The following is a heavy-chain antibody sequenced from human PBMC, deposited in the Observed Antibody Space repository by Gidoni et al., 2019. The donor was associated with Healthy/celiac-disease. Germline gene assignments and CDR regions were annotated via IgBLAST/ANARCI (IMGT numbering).Heavy chain of an antibody. CDR2: INHSGST. J-gene: IGHJ5*02. CDR3: ARGTGRQLVPRRGNWFDP. Sequence: QVQLQQWGAGLLKPSETLSLTCAVYGGSFSGYYWSWIRQPPGKGLEWIGEINHSGSTNYNPSLKSRVTISVDTSKNQFSLKLSSVTAADTAVYYCARGTGRQLVPRRGNWFDPWGQGTLVTVSS. V-gene: IGHV4-34*01. CDR1: GGSFSGYY. D-gene: IGHD6-6*01.